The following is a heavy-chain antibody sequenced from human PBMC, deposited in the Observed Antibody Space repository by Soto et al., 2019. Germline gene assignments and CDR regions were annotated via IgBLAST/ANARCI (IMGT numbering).Heavy chain of an antibody. J-gene: IGHJ4*02. CDR3: ANDRGYGSGGWYNYCDH. CDR1: GFIFSTYA. CDR2: VSGGGGST. D-gene: IGHD6-19*01. V-gene: IGHV3-23*01. Sequence: EVQLLESGGGLVQPGGSLRLSCAASGFIFSTYAMTWVRQAPGKGLEWVSTVSGGGGSTYDADSVKGRFTISRDNSKSTLDLQMNCLRAEATAVYYCANDRGYGSGGWYNYCDHWGQGILVVVSS.